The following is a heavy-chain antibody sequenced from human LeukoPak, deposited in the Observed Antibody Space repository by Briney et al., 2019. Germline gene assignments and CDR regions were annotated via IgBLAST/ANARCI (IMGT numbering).Heavy chain of an antibody. V-gene: IGHV1-3*01. CDR1: GYTFTSYA. J-gene: IGHJ5*02. CDR2: INAGNGNT. Sequence: ASVKVSCKASGYTFTSYAMHWVRQAPGQRLEWMGWINAGNGNTKYSQKFQGRVTITRDTSASTAYMELSSLRSEVTAVYYCARDEYSSEAHWFDPRGQGTLVTVSS. D-gene: IGHD6-19*01. CDR3: ARDEYSSEAHWFDP.